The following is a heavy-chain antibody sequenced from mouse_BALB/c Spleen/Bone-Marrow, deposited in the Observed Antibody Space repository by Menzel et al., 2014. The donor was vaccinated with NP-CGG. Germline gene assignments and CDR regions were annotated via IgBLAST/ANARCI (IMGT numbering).Heavy chain of an antibody. CDR3: ARHGDNYVFDY. D-gene: IGHD1-3*01. Sequence: GQVVESGGGLVSPGGSLKLSCAASGFTFSNHAMSWVRQTPEKRLEWVATVSSGGSFTYYPDSVKGRFTISRDSAKNTLYLQMSSLRSEDTAMYYCARHGDNYVFDYWGQGTTLTVSS. J-gene: IGHJ2*01. CDR2: VSSGGSFT. V-gene: IGHV5-9-3*01. CDR1: GFTFSNHA.